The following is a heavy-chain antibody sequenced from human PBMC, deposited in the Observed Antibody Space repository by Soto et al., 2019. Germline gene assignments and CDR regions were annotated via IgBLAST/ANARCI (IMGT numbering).Heavy chain of an antibody. CDR3: ARQRLWGTSGYCYFDN. Sequence: GESLKISCKGSGHILSNYWIGWVRQMPGKGLEWMGSIYPGDSDTRYSPSFQGQVTITVDKSINTAYLQWSRLKASDTAMYYCARQRLWGTSGYCYFDNWGQGTLVTVSS. J-gene: IGHJ4*02. CDR2: IYPGDSDT. CDR1: GHILSNYW. D-gene: IGHD3-22*01. V-gene: IGHV5-51*01.